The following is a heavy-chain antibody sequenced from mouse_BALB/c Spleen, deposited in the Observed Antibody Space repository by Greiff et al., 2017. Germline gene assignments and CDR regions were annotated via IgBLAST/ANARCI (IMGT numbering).Heavy chain of an antibody. Sequence: QVQLQQSGPELVKPGASVKISCKASGYAFSSSWMNWVKQRPGQGLEWIGRIYPGDGDTNYNGKFKGKATLTADKSSSTAYMQLSSLTSVDSAVYFCARGITTGYFDYWGQGTTLTVAS. D-gene: IGHD2-4*01. CDR3: ARGITTGYFDY. V-gene: IGHV1-82*01. CDR1: GYAFSSSW. CDR2: IYPGDGDT. J-gene: IGHJ2*01.